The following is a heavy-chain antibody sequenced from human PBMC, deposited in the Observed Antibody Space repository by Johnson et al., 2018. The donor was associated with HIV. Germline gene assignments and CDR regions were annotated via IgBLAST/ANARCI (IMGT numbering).Heavy chain of an antibody. V-gene: IGHV3-9*01. CDR2: ISWNSGSI. D-gene: IGHD6-19*01. Sequence: VQLVESGGGVIRPGGSLRLSCAASGFTFDDYAMHWVRQAPGKGLEWVSGISWNSGSIGYADSVKGRFTISRDNAKNTLYLQRNSLGAEDTAVYYCAKDLLIRSSGWYIEGFDAFDIWGQGTMVTVSS. CDR1: GFTFDDYA. J-gene: IGHJ3*02. CDR3: AKDLLIRSSGWYIEGFDAFDI.